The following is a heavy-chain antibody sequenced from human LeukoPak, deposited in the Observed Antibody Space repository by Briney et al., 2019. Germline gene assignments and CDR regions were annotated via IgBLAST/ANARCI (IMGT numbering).Heavy chain of an antibody. V-gene: IGHV1-69*04. CDR3: ARESGSEPFDY. Sequence: SVKVSCKASGGTFSSYAISWVRQAPGQGPEWMGRIIPLVDGTHYAQKFQGRVTITADKSTATAYMEVSSLTSEDTAVYFCARESGSEPFDYWGQGTLVTVSS. CDR2: IIPLVDGT. J-gene: IGHJ4*02. D-gene: IGHD1-26*01. CDR1: GGTFSSYA.